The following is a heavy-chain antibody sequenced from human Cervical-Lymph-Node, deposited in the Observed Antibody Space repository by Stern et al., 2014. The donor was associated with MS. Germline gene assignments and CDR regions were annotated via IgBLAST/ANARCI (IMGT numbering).Heavy chain of an antibody. CDR1: GFSLVTSGVR. J-gene: IGHJ4*02. CDR2: NDWNDKT. D-gene: IGHD3-3*01. Sequence: QITLKESGPALVKPTQTLTLTCTFSGFSLVTSGVRVSWIRQPPGKALEWLARNDWNDKTFYNTFLMTRLTISKDTSKNQVVLTMTNVDPVDTATYYCARMMGSGYRHYFDYWGQGTPVTVS. CDR3: ARMMGSGYRHYFDY. V-gene: IGHV2-70*04.